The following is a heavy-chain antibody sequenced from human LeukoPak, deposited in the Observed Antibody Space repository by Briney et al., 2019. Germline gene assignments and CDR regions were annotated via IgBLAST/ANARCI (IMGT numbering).Heavy chain of an antibody. CDR2: IQYDGNTI. D-gene: IGHD6-19*01. Sequence: GGSLRLSCVASGFTYSHNGMHWVRQAPGKGLEWVAFIQYDGNTIFYADSVKGRFTISRDNSKNTLYLQMNSLRAEDTAVYYCAKSGIAVAGPYYYYYMDVWGKGTTVTISS. CDR1: GFTYSHNG. CDR3: AKSGIAVAGPYYYYYMDV. J-gene: IGHJ6*03. V-gene: IGHV3-30*02.